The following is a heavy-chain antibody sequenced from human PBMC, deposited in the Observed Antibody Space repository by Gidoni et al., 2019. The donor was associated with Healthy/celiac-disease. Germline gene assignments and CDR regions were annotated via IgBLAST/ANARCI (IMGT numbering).Heavy chain of an antibody. CDR2: ISSSSSYT. CDR1: GFTFSAYY. D-gene: IGHD2-15*01. Sequence: QVQLVESGGGLVKPGGSLRLSCAASGFTFSAYYMSWIRQAPGKGLEWFSYISSSSSYTNYADSVKGRFTISRDNAKNSLYLQMNSLRAEDTAVYYCARSDCSGGSCYVGDAFDIWGQGTMVTVSS. CDR3: ARSDCSGGSCYVGDAFDI. V-gene: IGHV3-11*06. J-gene: IGHJ3*02.